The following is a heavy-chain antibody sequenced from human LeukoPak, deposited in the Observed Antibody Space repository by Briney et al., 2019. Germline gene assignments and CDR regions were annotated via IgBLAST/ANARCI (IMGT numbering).Heavy chain of an antibody. V-gene: IGHV4-59*01. CDR3: ARDRHKYNYDGSGYPPY. Sequence: SETLSLTCTVSGDSISTYYWSWIRQPPGKGLEWIGYIYYRVTSDYNPSLKSRVTMSVDMSTRQISLKLSSVTAADTAVYYCARDRHKYNYDGSGYPPYWGQGTLVTVSS. J-gene: IGHJ4*02. CDR2: IYYRVTS. CDR1: GDSISTYY. D-gene: IGHD3-22*01.